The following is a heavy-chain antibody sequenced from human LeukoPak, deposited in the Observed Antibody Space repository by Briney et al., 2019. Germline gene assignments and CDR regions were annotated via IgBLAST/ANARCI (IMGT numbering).Heavy chain of an antibody. CDR2: IKQDGSEK. J-gene: IGHJ3*02. CDR3: ARELGYCSSTSCFDDAFDI. D-gene: IGHD2-2*01. CDR1: GFTFSSYW. V-gene: IGHV3-7*01. Sequence: GGFLRPSCAASGFTFSSYWMSWVRQAPGKGLEWVANIKQDGSEKYYVDSVKGRFTISRDNAKNSLYLQMNSLRAEDTAVYYCARELGYCSSTSCFDDAFDIWGQGTMVTVSS.